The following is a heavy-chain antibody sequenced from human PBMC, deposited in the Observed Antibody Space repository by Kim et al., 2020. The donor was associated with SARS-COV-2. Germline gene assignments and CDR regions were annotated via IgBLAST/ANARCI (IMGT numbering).Heavy chain of an antibody. CDR1: GFTFSSYS. Sequence: GGSLRLSCAASGFTFSSYSMNWVRQAPGKGLEWVSSISSSSSYIYYADSVKGRFTISRDNAKNSLYLQMNSLRAEDTAVYYCARGGFRFAFAIWGQGTMVTVSS. J-gene: IGHJ3*02. V-gene: IGHV3-21*01. D-gene: IGHD3-10*01. CDR2: ISSSSSYI. CDR3: ARGGFRFAFAI.